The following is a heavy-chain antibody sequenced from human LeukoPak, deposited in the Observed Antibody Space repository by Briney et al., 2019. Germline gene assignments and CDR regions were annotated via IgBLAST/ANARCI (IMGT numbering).Heavy chain of an antibody. CDR1: GYTFTSYD. CDR3: ARGVDTAISWGYYYYMDV. V-gene: IGHV1-8*02. D-gene: IGHD5-18*01. CDR2: MNPNSGNT. J-gene: IGHJ6*03. Sequence: ASVKVSCKASGYTFTSYDINWVRQATGQGLEWMGWMNPNSGNTGYAQKFQGRVTMTRNTSISTAYMELSSLRSEDTAVYYCARGVDTAISWGYYYYMDVWGKGTTVTISS.